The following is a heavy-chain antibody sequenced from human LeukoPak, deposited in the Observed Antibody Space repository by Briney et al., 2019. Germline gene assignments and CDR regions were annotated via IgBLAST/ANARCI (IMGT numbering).Heavy chain of an antibody. CDR2: IYYSGST. D-gene: IGHD4/OR15-4a*01. V-gene: IGHV4-59*01. CDR3: ARTFYGGKPSDY. J-gene: IGHJ4*02. Sequence: SETLSLTRTVSGGSISSYYWSWIRQPPGKGLEWIGYIYYSGSTNYNPSLKSRVTISVDTSKNQFSLKLSSVTAADTAVYYCARTFYGGKPSDYWGQGTLVTVSS. CDR1: GGSISSYY.